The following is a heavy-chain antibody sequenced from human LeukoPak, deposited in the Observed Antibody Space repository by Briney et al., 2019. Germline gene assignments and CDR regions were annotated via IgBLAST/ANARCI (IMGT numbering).Heavy chain of an antibody. V-gene: IGHV3-33*01. J-gene: IGHJ4*02. Sequence: GGSLRLSCAASGFTFSSYGMHWVRQAPGKGLEWVAVIWYDGSNKYYADSVKGRFTISRDNSKNTLYLQMNSLRAEDTAVYYCARELRLFRLVAIDYWGQGTLVTVSS. CDR2: IWYDGSNK. CDR1: GFTFSSYG. D-gene: IGHD6-6*01. CDR3: ARELRLFRLVAIDY.